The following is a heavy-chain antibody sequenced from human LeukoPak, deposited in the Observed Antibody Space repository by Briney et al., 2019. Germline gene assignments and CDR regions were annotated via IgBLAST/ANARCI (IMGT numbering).Heavy chain of an antibody. D-gene: IGHD3-10*01. CDR2: TYHSGST. J-gene: IGHJ6*04. CDR1: GGSISSSNW. V-gene: IGHV4-4*02. CDR3: ARDSPHYYGSGSYLDV. Sequence: PSGTLSLTCVVSGGSISSSNWWSWVRQAPGKGLEWIGETYHSGSTNYNPSLKSRVTISVDESKNQFSLKLSSMTAADTAVYYCARDSPHYYGSGSYLDVWGKGTTVTVSS.